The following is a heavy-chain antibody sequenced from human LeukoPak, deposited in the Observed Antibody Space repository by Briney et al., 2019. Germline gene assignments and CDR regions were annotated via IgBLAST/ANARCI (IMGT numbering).Heavy chain of an antibody. CDR1: GFTFSTYE. J-gene: IGHJ4*02. CDR3: ARDPGGDSDSLILRGSHFDY. CDR2: ISSSGTTI. Sequence: PGGSLRRSCAASGFTFSTYEMNWVRQAPGKGLEWVSYISSSGTTIYYADSVKSRFTLSRDNAQKSLHLQMNSLRTANTDVYYCARDPGGDSDSLILRGSHFDYWGQGTLVTVSS. D-gene: IGHD4-11*01. V-gene: IGHV3-48*03.